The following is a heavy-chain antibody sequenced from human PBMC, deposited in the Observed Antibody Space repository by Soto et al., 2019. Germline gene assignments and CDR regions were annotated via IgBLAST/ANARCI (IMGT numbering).Heavy chain of an antibody. CDR1: GYSFAGYW. D-gene: IGHD3-22*01. J-gene: IGHJ4*02. CDR3: ARQIYDSDTGPNFQYYFDS. Sequence: GESLKISCKGSGYSFAGYWITWVRQKPGKGLEWMGRIDPSDSQTYYSPSFRGHVTISATKSVTTVFLQWSSLRASDTAMYYCARQIYDSDTGPNFQYYFDSWGQGTPVTVSS. V-gene: IGHV5-10-1*01. CDR2: IDPSDSQT.